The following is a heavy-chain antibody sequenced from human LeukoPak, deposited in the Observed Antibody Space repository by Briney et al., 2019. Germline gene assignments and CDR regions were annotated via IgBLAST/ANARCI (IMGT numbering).Heavy chain of an antibody. CDR1: GFTFSSYS. J-gene: IGHJ4*02. D-gene: IGHD1-26*01. CDR2: ISSSSSYI. CDR3: AKGDTTWELPHDY. Sequence: GGSLRLSCAASGFTFSSYSMNWVRQAPGKGLEWVSSISSSSSYIYYADSVKGRFTISRDNAKNSLYLQMNSLRAEDTAVYYCAKGDTTWELPHDYWGQGTLVTVSS. V-gene: IGHV3-21*04.